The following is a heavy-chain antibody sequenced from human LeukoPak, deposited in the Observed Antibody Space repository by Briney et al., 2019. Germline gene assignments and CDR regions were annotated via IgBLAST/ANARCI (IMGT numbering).Heavy chain of an antibody. Sequence: GGSLRLSCAASGFTFSSYGMHWVRQAPGKGLEWVAVIWYDGNNKYYADSVKGRFTISRDNSKNALYLQMNGLRADDTAVYYCGIRDTSDYYVFWGQGTLVTVSS. CDR3: GIRDTSDYYVF. V-gene: IGHV3-33*01. D-gene: IGHD3-22*01. CDR1: GFTFSSYG. J-gene: IGHJ4*02. CDR2: IWYDGNNK.